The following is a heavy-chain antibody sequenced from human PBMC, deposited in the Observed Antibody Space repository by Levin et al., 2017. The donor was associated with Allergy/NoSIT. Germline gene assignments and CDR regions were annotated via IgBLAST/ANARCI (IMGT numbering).Heavy chain of an antibody. CDR1: GYTFAGNY. V-gene: IGHV1-2*02. J-gene: IGHJ5*01. Sequence: ASVKVSCRASGYTFAGNYIHWVRQAPGQGLEWMGWINPNTGVTKYSQKFQDRVTMTTDTSISTAHMELSRLRSDDTAMYYCARGRTGYSGGWYWFGSWGQGTLVTVS. CDR3: ARGRTGYSGGWYWFGS. CDR2: INPNTGVT. D-gene: IGHD6-19*01.